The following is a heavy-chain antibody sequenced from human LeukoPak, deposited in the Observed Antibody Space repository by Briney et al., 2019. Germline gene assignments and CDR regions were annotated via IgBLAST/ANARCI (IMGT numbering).Heavy chain of an antibody. V-gene: IGHV1-69*01. CDR1: GGTFRSFT. CDR3: ARGPGGSPAPFGFDY. CDR2: IIPMFGAT. J-gene: IGHJ4*02. Sequence: ASLKVSCKASGGTFRSFTINWVRQAPGQGLEWMGGIIPMFGATNYAQKFQGRVTITADESTSTAYMELSSLRSEDTAVYFCARGPGGSPAPFGFDYWGQGTLVTVSS. D-gene: IGHD1-26*01.